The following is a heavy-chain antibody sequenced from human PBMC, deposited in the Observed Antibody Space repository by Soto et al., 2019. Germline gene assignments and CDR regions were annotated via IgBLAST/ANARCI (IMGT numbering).Heavy chain of an antibody. Sequence: VPLVESGGGLVQPGGSLRLSCADSGFSFSSYWMHWVRQGPGKGLVWVSRINTDGSSTNYADSVKGRFTISRDNAKNTLYLQMNSLRAEDTAVYYCARSPGGYYIDWGQGTMVTVSS. CDR3: ARSPGGYYID. V-gene: IGHV3-74*01. CDR2: INTDGSST. CDR1: GFSFSSYW. D-gene: IGHD3-9*01. J-gene: IGHJ3*01.